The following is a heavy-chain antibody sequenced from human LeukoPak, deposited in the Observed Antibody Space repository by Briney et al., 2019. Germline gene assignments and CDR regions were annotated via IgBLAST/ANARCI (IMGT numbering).Heavy chain of an antibody. CDR3: ARDSLRDDFWSGYYNYYYYGMDV. CDR2: ISSSGSTI. CDR1: GFTLRNYA. J-gene: IGHJ6*02. D-gene: IGHD3-3*01. Sequence: GGSLRLSCAASGFTLRNYAMSWVRQAPGKGLEWVSYISSSGSTIYYADSVKGRFTISRDNAKNSLYLQMNSLRAEDTAVYYCARDSLRDDFWSGYYNYYYYGMDVWGQGTTVTVSS. V-gene: IGHV3-48*03.